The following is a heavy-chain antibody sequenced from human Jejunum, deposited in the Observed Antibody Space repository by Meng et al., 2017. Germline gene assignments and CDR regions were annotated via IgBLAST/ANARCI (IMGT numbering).Heavy chain of an antibody. D-gene: IGHD1-26*01. CDR1: GFSFSVNS. J-gene: IGHJ3*02. CDR2: ISSSSTFI. V-gene: IGHV3-21*01. CDR3: ARNIPGATLAFDM. Sequence: GESLKISCAASGFSFSVNSINWVRQAPGKGLEWVSSISSSSTFIYYADSVKGRFTISRDNAKNSVYLQMNSLRAEDTAVYTCARNIPGATLAFDMWGQGTKGTVSS.